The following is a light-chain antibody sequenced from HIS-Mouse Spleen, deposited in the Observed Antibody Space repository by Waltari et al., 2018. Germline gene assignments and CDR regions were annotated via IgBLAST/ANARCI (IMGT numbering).Light chain of an antibody. V-gene: IGLV2-23*01. CDR2: EGS. Sequence: QSALTPPASVSGSPGQATTIPCTGTSTDAGSYNLVSWYQQHPGKAPKLMIYEGSKRPSGVSNRFSGSKSGNTASLTISGLQAEDETDYYCCSYAGSSTYWVLGGGTKLTVL. J-gene: IGLJ3*02. CDR1: STDAGSYNL. CDR3: CSYAGSSTYWV.